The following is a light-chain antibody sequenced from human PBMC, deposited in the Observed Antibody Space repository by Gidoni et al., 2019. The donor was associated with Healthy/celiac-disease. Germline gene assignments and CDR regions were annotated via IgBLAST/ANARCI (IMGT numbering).Light chain of an antibody. Sequence: DIQMTQSPSSLSASVGDRVTITCRASQSISSYLNWYQQKPGKAPKLLIYAASSLQSGVPSRFSGSGSGTDLTLTISSLQPEDFATYYCQQSYSTPLTFXGXTKVEIK. CDR1: QSISSY. J-gene: IGKJ4*01. V-gene: IGKV1-39*01. CDR2: AAS. CDR3: QQSYSTPLT.